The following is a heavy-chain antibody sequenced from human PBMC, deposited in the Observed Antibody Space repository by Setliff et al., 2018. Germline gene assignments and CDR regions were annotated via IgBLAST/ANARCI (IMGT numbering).Heavy chain of an antibody. Sequence: NPSLTCTVSGASITNINYYWGLIRQPPGKGLEWIGSIFYSGRTFYNPSLKSRVTISVDTSKNQFSLKLRSVTAADTAVYYCARGGTFRYFDFWGQGAPVTVSS. CDR3: ARGGTFRYFDF. J-gene: IGHJ4*02. D-gene: IGHD5-12*01. CDR2: IFYSGRT. CDR1: GASITNINYY. V-gene: IGHV4-39*07.